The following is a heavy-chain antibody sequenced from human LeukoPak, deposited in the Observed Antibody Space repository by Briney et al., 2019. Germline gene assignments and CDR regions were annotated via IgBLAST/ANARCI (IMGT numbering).Heavy chain of an antibody. J-gene: IGHJ5*02. D-gene: IGHD2-21*01. CDR1: KNSFTKYL. CDR3: ARPSYCVADNCGYWLDP. V-gene: IGHV1-46*01. CDR2: INPQGDIT. Sequence: ASVKVSCKPSKNSFTKYLIHWMRQAPGQELKWMGTINPQGDITNYAQRFQGRITLTEDTSTSTVYMELSSLTSEDTAVYYCARPSYCVADNCGYWLDPWGPGTLITVSS.